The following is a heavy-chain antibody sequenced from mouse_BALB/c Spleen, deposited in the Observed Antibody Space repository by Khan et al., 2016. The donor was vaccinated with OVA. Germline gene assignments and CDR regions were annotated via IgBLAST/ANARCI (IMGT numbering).Heavy chain of an antibody. CDR2: ISYSGST. Sequence: EVQLQESGPGLVKPSQSLSLTCTVTGYSITSDYAWNWIRQFPGNKLEWMGYISYSGSTSYNPFLKSRISITRDTSKTQFFLQLNSVTTEDTATXYCARLGPGFTYWGQGTLVTVSA. V-gene: IGHV3-2*02. CDR3: ARLGPGFTY. J-gene: IGHJ3*01. D-gene: IGHD4-1*01. CDR1: GYSITSDYA.